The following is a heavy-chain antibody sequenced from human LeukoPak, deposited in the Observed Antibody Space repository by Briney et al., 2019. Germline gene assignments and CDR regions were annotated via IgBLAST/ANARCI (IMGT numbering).Heavy chain of an antibody. CDR2: TYFNGNT. V-gene: IGHV4-39*01. Sequence: SETLSLTGTVSVDAISRILHYWGWLRQPPGKELEWIGTTYFNGNTYYNPSLQSQVNISIDAYRNLFYLSLGSVTATDTALYYCASHLGRDIFVDSGQGVLVAVSS. D-gene: IGHD1-26*01. CDR1: VDAISRILHY. CDR3: ASHLGRDIFVD. J-gene: IGHJ4*02.